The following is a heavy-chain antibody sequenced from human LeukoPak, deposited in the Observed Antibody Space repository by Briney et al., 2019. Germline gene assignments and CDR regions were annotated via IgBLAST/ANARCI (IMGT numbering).Heavy chain of an antibody. CDR1: GFTFSSYS. Sequence: GGSLRLSCAASGFTFSSYSMNWVRQAPGKGLEWVSSISSSSSYIYYADSVKGRFTISRDDSKNTLYLQMNSLRAEDTAVYYCARRNRPSRAPTRAYYFDYWGQGTLVTVSS. CDR2: ISSSSSYI. D-gene: IGHD6-6*01. J-gene: IGHJ4*02. V-gene: IGHV3-21*01. CDR3: ARRNRPSRAPTRAYYFDY.